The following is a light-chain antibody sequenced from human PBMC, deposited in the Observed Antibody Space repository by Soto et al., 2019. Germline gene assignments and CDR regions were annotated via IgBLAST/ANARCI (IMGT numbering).Light chain of an antibody. CDR2: GVS. CDR3: QQYDNSVWT. CDR1: ESVSCTS. J-gene: IGKJ1*01. Sequence: ELVLRQSPGTLSLSPVERATLCCRASESVSCTSLAWYQQKPGQAPRLLMYGVSSRATGIPDRFSGSGSGTDFTLTINRLEPEDFAVYFCQQYDNSVWTFGQGTKV. V-gene: IGKV3-20*01.